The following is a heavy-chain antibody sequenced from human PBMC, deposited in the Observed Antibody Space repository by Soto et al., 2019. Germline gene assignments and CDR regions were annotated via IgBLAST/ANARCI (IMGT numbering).Heavy chain of an antibody. CDR1: GGSISSYD. Sequence: XETLSVPCTVSGGSISSYDWSWIRQPPGKGLEWIGYIYYSGSTNYNPSLKSRVTISVDTSKNQFSLKLSSVTAADTAVYYCAREGIEARGEYKWFDSWGQGTLVTVSS. D-gene: IGHD6-6*01. CDR2: IYYSGST. CDR3: AREGIEARGEYKWFDS. J-gene: IGHJ5*01. V-gene: IGHV4-59*01.